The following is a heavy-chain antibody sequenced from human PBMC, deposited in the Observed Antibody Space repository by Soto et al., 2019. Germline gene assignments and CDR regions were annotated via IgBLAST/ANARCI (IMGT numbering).Heavy chain of an antibody. CDR1: GFTFTNYY. CDR2: VTGDGRIT. CDR3: ATSSSDSDYY. V-gene: IGHV3-74*01. D-gene: IGHD2-21*02. Sequence: EVQIVESGGGLVQPGGSLRLSCTVSGFTFTNYYMHWVRQAPGEGLVWVSRVTGDGRITTYADSVKGRFTISRDNAKNTVYLQMNSLRAEDTALYYCATSSSDSDYYSGQGSLVTVSS. J-gene: IGHJ4*02.